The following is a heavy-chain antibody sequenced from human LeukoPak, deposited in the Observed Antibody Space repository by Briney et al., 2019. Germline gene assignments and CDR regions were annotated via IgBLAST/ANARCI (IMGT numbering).Heavy chain of an antibody. Sequence: ASVKVSCKVSGYTFTDYYMHWVQQAPGKGHEWMGLVDPEDGETIYAEKFQGRVTITADTSTDTAYMELSSLRSEDMAVYYCATLTTVTKFYYYYYMDVWGKGTTVTVSS. D-gene: IGHD4-17*01. J-gene: IGHJ6*03. V-gene: IGHV1-69-2*01. CDR3: ATLTTVTKFYYYYYMDV. CDR2: VDPEDGET. CDR1: GYTFTDYY.